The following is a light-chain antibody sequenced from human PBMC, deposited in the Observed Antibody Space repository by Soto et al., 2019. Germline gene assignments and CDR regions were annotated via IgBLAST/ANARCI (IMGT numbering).Light chain of an antibody. CDR2: GVS. CDR1: QTISTY. V-gene: IGKV1-39*01. J-gene: IGKJ1*01. CDR3: QQTYRTLWT. Sequence: DIQLTQSPSSLSASVGDRVTLTCRASQTISTYLNWYQQKPGKAPKLLIYGVSSLQSGVPSRFSGGGSGTDFSLTISSLQPEDIATYYCQQTYRTLWTFGQGTKVEIK.